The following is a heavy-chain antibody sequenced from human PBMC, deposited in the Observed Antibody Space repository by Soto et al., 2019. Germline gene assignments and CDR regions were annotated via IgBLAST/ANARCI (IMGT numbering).Heavy chain of an antibody. CDR2: INHSGST. V-gene: IGHV4-34*01. CDR3: ASSVAAVRRYDY. Sequence: SETLSLTCAVYGGSFSGYYWSWIRQPPGKGLEWIGEINHSGSTNYNPSLKSRVTISVDTSKNQFSLKLSSVTAADTAVYYCASSVAAVRRYDYWGQGTLVTVSS. J-gene: IGHJ4*02. CDR1: GGSFSGYY. D-gene: IGHD6-19*01.